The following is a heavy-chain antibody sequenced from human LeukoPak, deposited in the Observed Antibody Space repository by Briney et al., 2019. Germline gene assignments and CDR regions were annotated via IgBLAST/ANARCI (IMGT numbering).Heavy chain of an antibody. CDR2: IYHSGST. Sequence: SETLSLTCAVSGYSISSGYYWGWIRQPPGKGLEWIGSIYHSGSTYYNPSLKSRVTISVDTSKHQCSLKLSSVTAADTAVYYCARVHYDFWSGYYLYYFDYWGQGNLVTVSS. CDR3: ARVHYDFWSGYYLYYFDY. V-gene: IGHV4-38-2*01. J-gene: IGHJ4*02. CDR1: GYSISSGYY. D-gene: IGHD3-3*01.